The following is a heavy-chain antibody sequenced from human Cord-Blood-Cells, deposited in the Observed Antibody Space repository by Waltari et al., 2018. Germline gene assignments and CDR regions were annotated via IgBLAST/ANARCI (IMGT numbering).Heavy chain of an antibody. CDR1: GYTFTGYY. CDR2: INPNSGGT. V-gene: IGHV1-2*02. J-gene: IGHJ3*02. CDR3: ARVPVVPAAIGPLGAFDI. D-gene: IGHD2-2*01. Sequence: QVQLVQSGAEVKKPGASVKVSCKASGYTFTGYYMHWVRQAPAQGLEWMGWINPNSGGTNYAQKFQGRVTMTRDTSISTAYMELSRLRSDDTAVYYCARVPVVPAAIGPLGAFDIWGQGTMVTVSS.